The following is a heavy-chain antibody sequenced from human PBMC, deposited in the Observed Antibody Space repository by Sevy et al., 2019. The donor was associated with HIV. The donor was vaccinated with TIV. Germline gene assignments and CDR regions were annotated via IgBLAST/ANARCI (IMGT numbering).Heavy chain of an antibody. CDR2: ISDTDGNT. CDR1: GFTFRSYA. Sequence: GESLKISCAASGFTFRSYAMNWVRQAPGKGLEWVSGISDTDGNTYYADSVKGRFTISRDNSKNTLFLQMNSLRAEDTAVYYCAKDRRFSNHPFDYWGQGTLVTVSS. J-gene: IGHJ4*02. D-gene: IGHD3-16*01. V-gene: IGHV3-23*01. CDR3: AKDRRFSNHPFDY.